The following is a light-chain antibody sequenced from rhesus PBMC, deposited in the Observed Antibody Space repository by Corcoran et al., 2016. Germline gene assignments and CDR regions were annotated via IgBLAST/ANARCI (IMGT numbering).Light chain of an antibody. Sequence: DIQMTQSPSSLSASVGDTVTITCRASQGIISYLNWFQQKPGKSPKLLIYDVSNLESGVPSRFSGSGSGTDFTLTNRSLKPEDFAAYYCLQHTSYPRTFGQGTKVEIK. V-gene: IGKV1-28*03. CDR2: DVS. CDR3: LQHTSYPRT. J-gene: IGKJ1*01. CDR1: QGIISY.